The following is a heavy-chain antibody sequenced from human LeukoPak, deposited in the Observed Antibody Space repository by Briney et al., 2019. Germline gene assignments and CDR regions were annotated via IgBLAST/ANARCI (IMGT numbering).Heavy chain of an antibody. CDR3: ARAGGRDGYNRQYYFDY. D-gene: IGHD5-12*01. CDR2: IYYSGST. V-gene: IGHV4-59*08. J-gene: IGHJ4*02. Sequence: PSETLSLTCTVSGGSISSYYWSWIRQPPGKGLEWIGYIYYSGSTNYNPSLKSRVTISVDTSKNQFSLKLSSVTAADTAVYYCARAGGRDGYNRQYYFDYWGQGTLVTVSS. CDR1: GGSISSYY.